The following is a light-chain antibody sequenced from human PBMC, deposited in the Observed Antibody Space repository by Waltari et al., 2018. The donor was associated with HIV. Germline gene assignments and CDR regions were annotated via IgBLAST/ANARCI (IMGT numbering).Light chain of an antibody. CDR2: EVY. CDR1: PSHIHPLHY. CDR3: SSYSTRNFLM. Sequence: QSALTQPASVSGSPGQSLTISCSGPPSHIHPLHYVSWYQQHPGNVPKLIFFEVYYRPAGLSDRFSASKSGNTASLTISDLQPEDEADYFCSSYSTRNFLMFGGGTKLTVL. J-gene: IGLJ3*02. V-gene: IGLV2-14*03.